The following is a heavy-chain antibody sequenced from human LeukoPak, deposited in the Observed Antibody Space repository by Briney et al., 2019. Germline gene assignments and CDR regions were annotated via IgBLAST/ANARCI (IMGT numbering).Heavy chain of an antibody. CDR1: GFTFDDYG. CDR3: ARVRDILTGYYVHYFDY. Sequence: GESLGLSCAASGFTFDDYGMGWVRQAPGKGLEWVSGINWNGGSIGYADSVKGRFTISRDNAKNSLYLQMNSLRAEDTALYYCARVRDILTGYYVHYFDYWGQGSLVTVSS. V-gene: IGHV3-20*04. J-gene: IGHJ4*02. D-gene: IGHD3-9*01. CDR2: INWNGGSI.